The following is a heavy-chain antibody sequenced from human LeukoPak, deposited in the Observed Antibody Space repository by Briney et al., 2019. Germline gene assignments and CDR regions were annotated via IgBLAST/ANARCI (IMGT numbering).Heavy chain of an antibody. V-gene: IGHV4-39*07. CDR2: IYYSGST. Sequence: SETLSLTCTVSGGSISSSSYYWGWIRQPPGKGLEWIGSIYYSGSTYYNPSLKSRVTISVDTSKEQISLRLRSVTAADTAVYYCARGPRFSSVSGWTGFDSWGRGTLVTVSS. J-gene: IGHJ4*02. CDR1: GGSISSSSYY. CDR3: ARGPRFSSVSGWTGFDS. D-gene: IGHD6-19*01.